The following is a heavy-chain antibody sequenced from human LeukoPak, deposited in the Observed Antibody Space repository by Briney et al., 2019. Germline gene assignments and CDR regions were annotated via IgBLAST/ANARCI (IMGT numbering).Heavy chain of an antibody. D-gene: IGHD2-2*01. J-gene: IGHJ4*02. CDR2: IIPIFGTA. Sequence: SVKVSCRASGGTFSSYAISWVRQAPGQGLEWMGGIIPIFGTANYAQKFQGRVTITTDESTSTAYMELSSLRSEDTAVYYCASGYCSSTSCYSGIDYWGQGTLVTVSS. V-gene: IGHV1-69*05. CDR3: ASGYCSSTSCYSGIDY. CDR1: GGTFSSYA.